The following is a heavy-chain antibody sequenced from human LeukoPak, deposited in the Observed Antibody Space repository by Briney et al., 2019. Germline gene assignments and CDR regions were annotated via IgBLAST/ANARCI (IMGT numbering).Heavy chain of an antibody. Sequence: GASVKVSCKASGYTFTSYYMHWVRQAPGQGLEWMGIINPSGGSTSYAQKFQGRVTMTSDMSTSTVYMELSSLRSEDTAVYYCARGVGGHYDFWSGYYLDYWGQGTLVTVSS. V-gene: IGHV1-46*01. J-gene: IGHJ4*02. CDR2: INPSGGST. CDR3: ARGVGGHYDFWSGYYLDY. CDR1: GYTFTSYY. D-gene: IGHD3-3*01.